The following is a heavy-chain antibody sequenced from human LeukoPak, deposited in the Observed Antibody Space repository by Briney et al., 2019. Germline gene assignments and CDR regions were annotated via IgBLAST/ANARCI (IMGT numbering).Heavy chain of an antibody. CDR2: IRQDGDTK. J-gene: IGHJ4*02. Sequence: GGSLRLSCAASGFPFNAYWMTWVRQAPGKGLEWVANIRQDGDTKYYVDSVKGRFTISRDNAMNSLYLQMNSLRAEDAAIYYCARSLPYGTTWYGRSDFWGQGTLVTVSS. D-gene: IGHD6-13*01. CDR3: ARSLPYGTTWYGRSDF. CDR1: GFPFNAYW. V-gene: IGHV3-7*03.